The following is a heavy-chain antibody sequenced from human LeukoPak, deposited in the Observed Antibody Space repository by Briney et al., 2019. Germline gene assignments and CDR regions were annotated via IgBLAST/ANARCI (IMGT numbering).Heavy chain of an antibody. J-gene: IGHJ3*02. V-gene: IGHV1-2*02. CDR3: ARAYYYDSSGYLGNDAFDI. Sequence: EASVKVSCKASGYTFTGYYMHWVRQAPGQGLEWMGWINPNSGGTNYAQKFQGRVTMTRDTSISTAYMELSRLRSDDTAVYYCARAYYYDSSGYLGNDAFDIWGQGTMVTVSS. CDR2: INPNSGGT. CDR1: GYTFTGYY. D-gene: IGHD3-22*01.